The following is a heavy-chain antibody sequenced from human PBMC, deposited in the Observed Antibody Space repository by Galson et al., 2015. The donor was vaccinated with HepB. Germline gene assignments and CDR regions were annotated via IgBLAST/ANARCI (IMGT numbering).Heavy chain of an antibody. Sequence: LRLSCAASGFTFSSYSMNWVRQAPGKGLEWVSPISSSSSYIYYADSVKGRFTISRDNAKNSLYLQMNSLRAEDTAVYYCARDGKKYSSGYYYYGMDVWGQGTTVTVSS. J-gene: IGHJ6*02. V-gene: IGHV3-21*01. D-gene: IGHD6-19*01. CDR3: ARDGKKYSSGYYYYGMDV. CDR2: ISSSSSYI. CDR1: GFTFSSYS.